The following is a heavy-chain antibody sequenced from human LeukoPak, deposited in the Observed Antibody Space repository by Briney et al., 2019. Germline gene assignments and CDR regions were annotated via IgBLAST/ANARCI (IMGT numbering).Heavy chain of an antibody. V-gene: IGHV1-24*01. CDR2: FDPEDGET. Sequence: ASVKVSCKVSGYTLTELSMHWVRQAPEKGLEWMGGFDPEDGETIYAQKFQGRVTMTEDTSTDTAYMEPSSLRSEDTAVYYRATRIMITFGGVIVGDAFDIWGQGTMVTVSS. D-gene: IGHD3-16*02. J-gene: IGHJ3*02. CDR3: ATRIMITFGGVIVGDAFDI. CDR1: GYTLTELS.